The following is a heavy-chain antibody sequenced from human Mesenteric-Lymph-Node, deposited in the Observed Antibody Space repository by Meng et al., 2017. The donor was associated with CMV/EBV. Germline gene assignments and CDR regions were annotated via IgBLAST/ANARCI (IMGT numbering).Heavy chain of an antibody. CDR2: TYYRSKWYS. CDR3: ARVRGHHYVGGCFDS. J-gene: IGHJ4*02. Sequence: LRLSCAISGDSVSSNSAAWNWIRQSPSRGLEWLGRTYYRSKWYSDYAVSVKSRITINPDTSKNQFSLQLNSVTPEDTAVYYCARVRGHHYVGGCFDSWGQGALVTVSS. CDR1: GDSVSSNSAA. D-gene: IGHD3-10*01. V-gene: IGHV6-1*01.